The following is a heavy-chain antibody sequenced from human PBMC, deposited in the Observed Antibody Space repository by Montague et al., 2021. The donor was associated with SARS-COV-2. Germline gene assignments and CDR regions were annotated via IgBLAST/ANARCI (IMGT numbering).Heavy chain of an antibody. D-gene: IGHD2-15*01. V-gene: IGHV4-61*02. CDR2: IYTSGST. Sequence: TLSLTCTVSGGSISSGSYYWSWIRQPAGKGLEWIGRIYTSGSTNYNPSLKSRVTISVDTSKNQFSLKLSSVTAADTAVYYCVGGPAATYYYGMDVWGQGTTVTVSS. CDR3: VGGPAATYYYGMDV. CDR1: GGSISSGSYY. J-gene: IGHJ6*02.